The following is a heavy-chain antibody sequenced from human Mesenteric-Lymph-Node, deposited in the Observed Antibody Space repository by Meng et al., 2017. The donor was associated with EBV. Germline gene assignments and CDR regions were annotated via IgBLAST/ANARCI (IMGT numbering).Heavy chain of an antibody. CDR2: TYYRSKWYH. CDR3: ARGINGGCGD. Sequence: QVQLQQSGPXLVKPXXXLPPTCAISGDIVSSNSAAWHWIRQSPSRGLEWLGRTYYRSKWYHEYAVSVKSRITISPDTPKNQFSLQLNSMTPEDTAVYYCARGINGGCGDWGQGTLVTVSS. J-gene: IGHJ4*02. D-gene: IGHD4-23*01. V-gene: IGHV6-1*02. CDR1: GDIVSSNSAA.